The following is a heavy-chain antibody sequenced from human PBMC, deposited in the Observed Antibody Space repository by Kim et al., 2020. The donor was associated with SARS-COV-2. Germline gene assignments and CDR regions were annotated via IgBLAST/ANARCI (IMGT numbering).Heavy chain of an antibody. CDR3: AVVASNYYYYYMDV. CDR1: GYTFTSYA. J-gene: IGHJ6*03. V-gene: IGHV7-4-1*02. CDR2: INTNTGNP. Sequence: ASVKVSCKASGYTFTSYAMNWVRQAPGQGLEWMGWINTNTGNPTYAQGFTGRFVFYLDTSVSTAYLQISSLKAEDTAVYYCAVVASNYYYYYMDVWGKGTTVTVSS. D-gene: IGHD2-15*01.